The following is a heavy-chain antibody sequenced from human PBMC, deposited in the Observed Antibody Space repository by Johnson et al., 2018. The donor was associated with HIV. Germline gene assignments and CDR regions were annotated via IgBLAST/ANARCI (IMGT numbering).Heavy chain of an antibody. D-gene: IGHD5-12*01. CDR3: ARGGYSGYDAFDI. V-gene: IGHV3-30*04. CDR2: ISYDGSNK. J-gene: IGHJ3*02. CDR1: GFTFGDYA. Sequence: QVQLVESGGGLVQPGRSLRLSCTASGFTFGDYAMSWVRQAPGKGLEWVAVISYDGSNKYYADSVKGRFTISRDNSKNTLYLQMNSLRAEDTAVYYCARGGYSGYDAFDIWGQGTMVTVSS.